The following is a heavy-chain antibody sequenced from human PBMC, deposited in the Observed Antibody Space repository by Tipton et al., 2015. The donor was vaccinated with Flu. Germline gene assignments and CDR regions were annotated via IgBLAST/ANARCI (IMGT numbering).Heavy chain of an antibody. CDR2: VHYSGSS. CDR1: GGFVSSYF. Sequence: TLSLTCTVSGGFVSSYFWTWIRQAPGKGLEWIGYVHYSGSSNYSPSLKSRVTISLDASKNQFSLRLTTVTAADTAVYYCVRTKDGYTLSNIVYWGQGTLVTVSS. V-gene: IGHV4-59*02. D-gene: IGHD5-24*01. J-gene: IGHJ4*02. CDR3: VRTKDGYTLSNIVY.